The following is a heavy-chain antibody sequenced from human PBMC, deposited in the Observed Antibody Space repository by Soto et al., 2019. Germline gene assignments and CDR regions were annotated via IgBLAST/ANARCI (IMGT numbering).Heavy chain of an antibody. Sequence: EVQLVESGGGLVQPGGSLKLSCAASGFIFSGSAVHWVRQASGKGLEWVGRILSKAGNYATAYPASRRGRFTICRDDSENTAFLQMNSLKTEDTAVYYCIRGGSPYYYDYWGQGTLVAVSS. CDR1: GFIFSGSA. V-gene: IGHV3-73*01. CDR3: IRGGSPYYYDY. J-gene: IGHJ4*02. CDR2: ILSKAGNYAT.